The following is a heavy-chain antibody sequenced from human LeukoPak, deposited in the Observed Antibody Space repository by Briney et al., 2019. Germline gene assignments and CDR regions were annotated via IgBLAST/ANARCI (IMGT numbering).Heavy chain of an antibody. CDR2: IKTDGSQI. V-gene: IGHV3-7*01. J-gene: IGHJ4*02. CDR1: GFTFSSYW. Sequence: GGSLRLSCVASGFTFSSYWMTWVRQAPGKGLEWVANIKTDGSQIYYVDSVKGRFTISRDNSKNTLFLQMNSLRGEDTAMYYCARVQGGGYRTADYWGQGTLVTVSS. CDR3: ARVQGGGYRTADY. D-gene: IGHD6-19*01.